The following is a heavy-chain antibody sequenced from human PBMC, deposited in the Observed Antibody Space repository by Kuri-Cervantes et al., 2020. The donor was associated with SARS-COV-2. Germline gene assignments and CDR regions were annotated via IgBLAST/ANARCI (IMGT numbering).Heavy chain of an antibody. J-gene: IGHJ4*02. V-gene: IGHV1-69*04. CDR2: IIPILGIA. CDR3: ARDRVLDSGNYYDY. Sequence: SVKVSCKASGGTFSSYTISWVRQAPGQGLEWMGRIIPILGIANYAQKFQGRVTITADKSTSTAYMELSSLRSEDTAVYYCARDRVLDSGNYYDYGGQGTRVTVSS. D-gene: IGHD1-26*01. CDR1: GGTFSSYT.